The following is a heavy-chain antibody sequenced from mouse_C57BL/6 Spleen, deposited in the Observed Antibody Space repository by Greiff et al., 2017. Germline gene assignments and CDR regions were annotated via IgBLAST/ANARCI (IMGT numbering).Heavy chain of an antibody. V-gene: IGHV1-52*01. J-gene: IGHJ1*03. D-gene: IGHD4-1*01. CDR3: ARLEQTAPYWYFDV. Sequence: VQLQQPGAELVRPGSSVKLSCKASGYTFTSYWMHWVKQRPIQGLEWIGNIDPSDSETHYNQKFKDKATLTVDKSSSTAYMQLSSLTSEDSAVYYCARLEQTAPYWYFDVWGTGTTVTVSS. CDR1: GYTFTSYW. CDR2: IDPSDSET.